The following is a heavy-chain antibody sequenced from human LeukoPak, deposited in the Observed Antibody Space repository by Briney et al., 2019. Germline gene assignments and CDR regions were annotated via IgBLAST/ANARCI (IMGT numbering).Heavy chain of an antibody. D-gene: IGHD2-21*02. CDR3: ARDYCGGDCFPVY. V-gene: IGHV1-2*06. Sequence: ASVKVSCKASGYTFTSYYVHWVRQAPGQGLEWMGRINPNSGDTNYAQKFQGRVTMTRDASISTAYMELSRLRSDDTAVYYCARDYCGGDCFPVYWGQGTLVTVSS. CDR2: INPNSGDT. J-gene: IGHJ4*02. CDR1: GYTFTSYY.